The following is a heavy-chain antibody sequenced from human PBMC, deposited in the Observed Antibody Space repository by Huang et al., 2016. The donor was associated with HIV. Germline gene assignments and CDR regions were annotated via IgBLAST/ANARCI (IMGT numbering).Heavy chain of an antibody. J-gene: IGHJ4*02. CDR1: GYTFTNYD. CDR2: VKPNTGNT. CDR3: ARSAYGDLDY. D-gene: IGHD4-17*01. Sequence: QVHLVQSGAEVKKPGASVKVSCKASGYTFTNYDINWVRQAPGRGLEWMGWVKPNTGNTGVAQSFQGRVTMTRKTSITTAYMELTSLTSEDTAVYYCARSAYGDLDYWGLGTLVIVSS. V-gene: IGHV1-8*02.